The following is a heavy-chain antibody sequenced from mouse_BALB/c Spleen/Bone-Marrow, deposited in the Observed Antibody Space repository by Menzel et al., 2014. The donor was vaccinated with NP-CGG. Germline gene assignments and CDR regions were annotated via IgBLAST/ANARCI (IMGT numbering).Heavy chain of an antibody. CDR2: IDPANGNT. V-gene: IGHV14-3*02. CDR3: TREEDY. J-gene: IGHJ2*01. CDR1: GFNIKDTF. Sequence: VQLQQSGAELVKPGASVKLSCAGSGFNIKDTFMHWVKQRPEQGLEWIGRIDPANGNTKYDPKFQGKATITADTPSNTAYLHLTSLTSEGTAVYYCTREEDYWGQGTTLAVSS.